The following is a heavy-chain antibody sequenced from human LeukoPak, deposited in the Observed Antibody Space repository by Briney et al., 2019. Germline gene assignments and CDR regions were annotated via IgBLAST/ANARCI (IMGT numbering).Heavy chain of an antibody. CDR3: ARDRAQETIDY. CDR2: ISSSGSTI. CDR1: GFTFSDYY. J-gene: IGHJ4*02. V-gene: IGHV3-11*01. Sequence: GGSLRLSCAASGFTFSDYYMSWIRQAPGKGLEWVSYISSSGSTIYYADSVEGRFTISRDNAKNSLYLQMNSLRAEDTAVYYCARDRAQETIDYWGQGTLVTVSS.